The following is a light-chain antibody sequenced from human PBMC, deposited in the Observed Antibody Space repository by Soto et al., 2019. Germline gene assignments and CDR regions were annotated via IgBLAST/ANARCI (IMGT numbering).Light chain of an antibody. Sequence: ILLTQSPCTLSLSPGEIATLFCRASQSVSNNYLAWYQQKPGQAPRLLIYGASNRATGIPDRFSGSGSGTDFTLTISRLEPEDFAVYYCQQYGSSGTFGQGAKVDIK. CDR1: QSVSNNY. CDR2: GAS. CDR3: QQYGSSGT. J-gene: IGKJ1*01. V-gene: IGKV3-20*01.